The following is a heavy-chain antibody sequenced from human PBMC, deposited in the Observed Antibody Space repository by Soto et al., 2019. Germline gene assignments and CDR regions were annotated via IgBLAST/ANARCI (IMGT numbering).Heavy chain of an antibody. V-gene: IGHV3-21*01. D-gene: IGHD2-2*01. J-gene: IGHJ6*02. CDR1: GFTFSSYS. Sequence: GGSLRLSCTASGFTFSSYSMNWVRQAPGKGLEWVSSISSSSSYIYYADSVKGRFTISRDNAKNSLYLQMNSLRAEDTAVYYCARDSYSYCSSTSCYFYYYYYGMDVWGQGTTVTVSS. CDR3: ARDSYSYCSSTSCYFYYYYYGMDV. CDR2: ISSSSSYI.